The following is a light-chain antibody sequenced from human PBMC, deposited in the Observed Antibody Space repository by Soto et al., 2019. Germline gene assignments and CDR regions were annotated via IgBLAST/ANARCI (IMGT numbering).Light chain of an antibody. CDR2: RGS. V-gene: IGKV3-15*01. CDR3: QQYNTWPIT. Sequence: EVLMTQSPDTLYVSPGERVTLSCGASQSISDKLAWYQQQTGQGPRRLVYRGSIRTLGIPARLSGSEYGTEFTITISSMQPDDFEVYYCQQYNTWPITFGHGTRLEI. J-gene: IGKJ5*01. CDR1: QSISDK.